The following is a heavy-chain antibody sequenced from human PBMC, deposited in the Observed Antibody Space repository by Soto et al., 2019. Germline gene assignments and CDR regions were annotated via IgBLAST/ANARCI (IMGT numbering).Heavy chain of an antibody. CDR2: INHSGST. V-gene: IGHV4-34*01. CDR1: GGSFSGYY. J-gene: IGHJ6*03. CDR3: AIWVTTTRHNHYPPYMDV. D-gene: IGHD4-17*01. Sequence: SETLSLTCAVYGGSFSGYYWSWIRQPPGKGLEWIGEINHSGSTNYNPSLKSRVTISVDTSKNQFSLKLSSVTAADTAVYYCAIWVTTTRHNHYPPYMDVWGKGTTVTVSS.